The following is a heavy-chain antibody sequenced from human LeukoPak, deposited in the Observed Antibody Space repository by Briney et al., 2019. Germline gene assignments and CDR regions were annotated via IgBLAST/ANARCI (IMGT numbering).Heavy chain of an antibody. CDR2: IIPIFGIA. D-gene: IGHD1-14*01. V-gene: IGHV1-69*04. Sequence: EASVKVSCKASGGTFSSYAISWVRQAPGQGLEWMGRIIPIFGIANYAQKFQGRVTITADKSTRTAYMELSSLRSEDTAVYYCARDSIMTNRYYFDYWGQGTLVTVSS. J-gene: IGHJ4*02. CDR3: ARDSIMTNRYYFDY. CDR1: GGTFSSYA.